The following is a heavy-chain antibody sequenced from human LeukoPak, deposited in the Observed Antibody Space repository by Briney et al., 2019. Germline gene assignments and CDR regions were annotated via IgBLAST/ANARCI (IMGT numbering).Heavy chain of an antibody. J-gene: IGHJ4*02. Sequence: GGSLRLSCVASGFTFSDYYMSWIRQAPGKGLEWVAYITSSASTIYYADSVKGRFTISRDNAKNSLYLQMNSLRAEDTAVYYCARDYEGMAYTVDHWGQGTLVTVSS. CDR2: ITSSASTI. D-gene: IGHD3-16*01. V-gene: IGHV3-11*01. CDR3: ARDYEGMAYTVDH. CDR1: GFTFSDYY.